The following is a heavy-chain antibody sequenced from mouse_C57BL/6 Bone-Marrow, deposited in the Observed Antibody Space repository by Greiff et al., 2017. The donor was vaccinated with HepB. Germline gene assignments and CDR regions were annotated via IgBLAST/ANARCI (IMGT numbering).Heavy chain of an antibody. D-gene: IGHD2-5*01. J-gene: IGHJ2*01. CDR2: ISDGGSYT. CDR3: ARDRNSNYFDY. V-gene: IGHV5-4*01. Sequence: EVQLVESGGGLVKPGGSLKLSCAASGFTFSSYAMSWVRQTPEKRLEWVATISDGGSYTYYPDNVKGRFTISRDNAKNNLYLQMSHLKSEDTAMYYCARDRNSNYFDYWCQGTTLTVSS. CDR1: GFTFSSYA.